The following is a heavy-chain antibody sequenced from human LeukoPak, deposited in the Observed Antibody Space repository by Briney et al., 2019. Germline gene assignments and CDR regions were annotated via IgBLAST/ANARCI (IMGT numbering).Heavy chain of an antibody. Sequence: GGSLRLSCAASGFTFSSYWMSWVRQAPGKGLEWVANIKQDGSEKYYVDSVKGRFTISRDNAKNSLYLQMNSLRAEDTAVYYCAKSIYSGYGSYLDYWGQGTLVTVSS. CDR1: GFTFSSYW. D-gene: IGHD5-12*01. V-gene: IGHV3-7*03. J-gene: IGHJ4*02. CDR3: AKSIYSGYGSYLDY. CDR2: IKQDGSEK.